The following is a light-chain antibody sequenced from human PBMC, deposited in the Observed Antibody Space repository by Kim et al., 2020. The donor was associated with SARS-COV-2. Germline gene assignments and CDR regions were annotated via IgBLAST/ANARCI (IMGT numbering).Light chain of an antibody. J-gene: IGKJ4*01. Sequence: EIELTQSPATLSLSPGERATLSCRASQSVTHHLAWYQQKRGQAPRLLIYDASNRATGIPARFSGSGSGTDFNLTINSLEPEDFAVYYCQQRYSWPPLTFGGGTKVDIK. V-gene: IGKV3-11*01. CDR1: QSVTHH. CDR3: QQRYSWPPLT. CDR2: DAS.